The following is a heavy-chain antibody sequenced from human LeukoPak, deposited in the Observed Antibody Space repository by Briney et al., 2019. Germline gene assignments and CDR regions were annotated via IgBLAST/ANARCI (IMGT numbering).Heavy chain of an antibody. J-gene: IGHJ4*02. Sequence: PGGSLRLSCAASGFTFSSYGMSWVRQAPGKGLEWVSGISVSVDSTYYADSVKGRFTISRDNSKNTVYLQMNSLRAEDTAVYDCAIGSKTAGTIYSFDYWGQGTLVTVSS. V-gene: IGHV3-23*01. CDR1: GFTFSSYG. D-gene: IGHD6-13*01. CDR2: ISVSVDST. CDR3: AIGSKTAGTIYSFDY.